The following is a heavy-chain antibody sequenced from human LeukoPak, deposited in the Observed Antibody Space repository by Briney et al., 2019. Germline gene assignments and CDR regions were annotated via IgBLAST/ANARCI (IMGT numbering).Heavy chain of an antibody. V-gene: IGHV4-34*01. CDR2: INHSGST. D-gene: IGHD5-18*01. Sequence: SETLSLTCAVYGGSFSGYYWSWIRQPPGKGLEWIGEINHSGSTNYNPSLKSRVTISVDTSKNQFSLKLSSVTAADTAVYYCARGSSGTAMDDYWGQGTLVTVSS. CDR1: GGSFSGYY. CDR3: ARGSSGTAMDDY. J-gene: IGHJ4*02.